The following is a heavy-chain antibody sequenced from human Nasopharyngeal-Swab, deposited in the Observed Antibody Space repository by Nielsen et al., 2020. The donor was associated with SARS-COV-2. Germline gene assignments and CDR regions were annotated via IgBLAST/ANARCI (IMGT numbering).Heavy chain of an antibody. J-gene: IGHJ4*02. CDR2: TDEYGTTI. V-gene: IGHV3-74*01. Sequence: GRSLRLSCVASGFTFSNYWMHWVRQAPGKVLVWVSRTDEYGTTINYADSVKGRFAISRDNAKNTLYLQMNSLRADDTAMYYCASDLSGRDDFWGQGTLVTVAS. CDR3: ASDLSGRDDF. D-gene: IGHD6-19*01. CDR1: GFTFSNYW.